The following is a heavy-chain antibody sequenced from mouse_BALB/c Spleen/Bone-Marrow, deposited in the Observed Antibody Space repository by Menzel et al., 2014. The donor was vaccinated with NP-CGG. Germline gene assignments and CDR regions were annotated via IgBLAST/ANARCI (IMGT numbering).Heavy chain of an antibody. V-gene: IGHV5-6-3*01. CDR2: INVNGDTT. D-gene: IGHD2-4*01. CDR1: GFTFSNYG. J-gene: IGHJ3*01. Sequence: EVHLVESGGGLVQPGGSLKLSCAASGFTFSNYGMSWVRQTLDKRLEMIATINVNGDTTYHPDSVKGRFTISRDNVKNTLYLQMSSLKSEDTAMYYCARGYDYSSWFAYWGQGTLVTVSA. CDR3: ARGYDYSSWFAY.